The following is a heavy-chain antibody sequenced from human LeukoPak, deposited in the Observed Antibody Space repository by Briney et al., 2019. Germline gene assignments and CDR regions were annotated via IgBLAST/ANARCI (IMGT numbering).Heavy chain of an antibody. J-gene: IGHJ4*02. V-gene: IGHV3-30-3*01. CDR2: ISYDGSNK. CDR1: GFTFSSYA. D-gene: IGHD1-26*01. CDR3: ARDHKEGWRGSYLDS. Sequence: GGSLRLSCAASGFTFSSYAMHWVRQAPGKGLEWVAVISYDGSNKYYADSVKGRFTISRDNSKNTLYLQMNSLRVEDTAVYYCARDHKEGWRGSYLDSWGQGTLVTVSS.